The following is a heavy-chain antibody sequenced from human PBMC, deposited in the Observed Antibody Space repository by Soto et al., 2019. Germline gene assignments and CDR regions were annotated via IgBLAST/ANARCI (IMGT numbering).Heavy chain of an antibody. J-gene: IGHJ4*02. Sequence: GGSLRLSCAASGFTFSSYAMTWVRQAPGKGLEWVSTISGSGGSTYYADSVKGRFTISRDNSKNTLYLRMNSRRAEDTAVYYCAKGTAAAGFFDYWGQGTLVTVSS. D-gene: IGHD6-13*01. CDR3: AKGTAAAGFFDY. CDR2: ISGSGGST. V-gene: IGHV3-23*01. CDR1: GFTFSSYA.